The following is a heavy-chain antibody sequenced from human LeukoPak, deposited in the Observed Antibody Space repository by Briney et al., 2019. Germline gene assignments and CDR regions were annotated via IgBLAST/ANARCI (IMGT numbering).Heavy chain of an antibody. J-gene: IGHJ4*02. CDR2: IYPGDSGT. CDR1: GYSFTSYW. Sequence: GESLKISCKGSGYSFTSYWIGWVRQMPGKGLEWLGIIYPGDSGTRYSPSFQGQVTISADKSISTAYLQWSSLRSSDTAIYYCARGSGGRGYSYGPTSYWGQGTLVTVSS. CDR3: ARGSGGRGYSYGPTSY. D-gene: IGHD5-18*01. V-gene: IGHV5-51*01.